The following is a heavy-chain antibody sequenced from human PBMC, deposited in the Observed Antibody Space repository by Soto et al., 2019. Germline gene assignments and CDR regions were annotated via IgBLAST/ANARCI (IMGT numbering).Heavy chain of an antibody. J-gene: IGHJ4*02. CDR2: IKPDGSEK. D-gene: IGHD3-3*01. CDR1: GFTFTRYW. CDR3: TRGEVLGWLGIDY. Sequence: EVELVESGGGLVQPGGSLRLSCAASGFTFTRYWMTWVRQAPGKGLEWVANIKPDGSEKYYVDSVTGRFTVARDNAKNSLYLQMISLRAEDTAVYYCTRGEVLGWLGIDYWGQGTLVTVSS. V-gene: IGHV3-7*05.